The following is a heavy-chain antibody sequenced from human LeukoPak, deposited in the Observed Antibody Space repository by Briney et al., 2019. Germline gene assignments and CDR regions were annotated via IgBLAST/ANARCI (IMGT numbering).Heavy chain of an antibody. D-gene: IGHD3-10*01. V-gene: IGHV3-74*01. Sequence: GSLRLSCAASGFTFSNHWMHWVRQAPGKGLVWVSRTKSDGSSTTYADSVKGRFTISRDNAKNTLYLQMSSLRPEDTAVYYCAREWSQFGELPDYWGQGTLVTVSS. CDR1: GFTFSNHW. CDR3: AREWSQFGELPDY. J-gene: IGHJ4*02. CDR2: TKSDGSST.